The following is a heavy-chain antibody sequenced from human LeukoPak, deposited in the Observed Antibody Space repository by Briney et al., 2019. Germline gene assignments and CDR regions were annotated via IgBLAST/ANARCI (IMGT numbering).Heavy chain of an antibody. CDR1: GLTFSSYG. V-gene: IGHV3-30*18. Sequence: GGSLRLSCAASGLTFSSYGMHWVRQAPGKGLEWVAVISYDGSNKYYADSVRGRFTISRDNSKNTLYLQMNSLRAEDTAVYYCAKDLSDTAMVFDYWGQGTLVTVSS. CDR3: AKDLSDTAMVFDY. D-gene: IGHD5-18*01. CDR2: ISYDGSNK. J-gene: IGHJ4*02.